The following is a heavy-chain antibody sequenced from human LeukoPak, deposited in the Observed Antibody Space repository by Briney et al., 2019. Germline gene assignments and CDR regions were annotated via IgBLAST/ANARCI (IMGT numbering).Heavy chain of an antibody. D-gene: IGHD6-6*01. CDR3: ARGREYSSSSAFDY. Sequence: PGRSLRLSCAASGFTFSSYGMHWVRQAPGKGLEWVAVIWYDGSNKYYADSVKGRFTISRDNSKNTLYLQMNSLRAEDTAVYYFARGREYSSSSAFDYWGQGTLVTVSS. CDR1: GFTFSSYG. CDR2: IWYDGSNK. J-gene: IGHJ4*02. V-gene: IGHV3-33*01.